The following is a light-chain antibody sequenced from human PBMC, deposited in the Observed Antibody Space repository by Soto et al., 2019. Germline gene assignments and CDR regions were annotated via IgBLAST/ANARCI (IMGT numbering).Light chain of an antibody. CDR2: DAS. CDR1: QSSSSW. J-gene: IGKJ1*01. CDR3: QQYNSYSWT. Sequence: DIQMTQSPSTLSASVGARVTINCRASQSSSSWLAWYQQKPGQAPKLLIYDASSLASGVPSRFSGSGSGTAFTLTISSLQPDDFATYYCQQYNSYSWTFGQGTKVDI. V-gene: IGKV1-5*01.